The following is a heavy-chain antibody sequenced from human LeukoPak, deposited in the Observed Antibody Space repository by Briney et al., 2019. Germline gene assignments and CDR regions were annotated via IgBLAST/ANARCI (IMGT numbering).Heavy chain of an antibody. CDR1: GLTFSSYG. CDR2: LSYDGTNK. Sequence: GGSLRLSCAASGLTFSSYGMPWVRQAPGKGLEWVAILSYDGTNKYYAESVKGRFTISRDNSKNTVYLQMNSLRPEDTAVYYCARGIQLWLGGSYYYYYGMDVWGQGTTVTVSS. CDR3: ARGIQLWLGGSYYYYYGMDV. J-gene: IGHJ6*02. V-gene: IGHV3-30*03. D-gene: IGHD5-18*01.